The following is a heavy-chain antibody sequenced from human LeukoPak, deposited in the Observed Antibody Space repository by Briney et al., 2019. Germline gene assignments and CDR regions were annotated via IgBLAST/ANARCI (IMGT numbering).Heavy chain of an antibody. D-gene: IGHD3-22*01. V-gene: IGHV3-23*01. CDR2: ISGSGGST. CDR3: AKVSTMIVVVGGYFDY. Sequence: PGGSLRLSCAASGFTSSSYAMSWVRQAPGKGLEWVSAISGSGGSTYYADSVKGRFTISRDNSKNTLYLQMNSLRAEDTAVYYCAKVSTMIVVVGGYFDYWGQGTLVTVSS. J-gene: IGHJ4*02. CDR1: GFTSSSYA.